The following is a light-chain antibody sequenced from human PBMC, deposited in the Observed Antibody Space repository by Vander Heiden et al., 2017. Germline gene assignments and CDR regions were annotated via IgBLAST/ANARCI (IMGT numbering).Light chain of an antibody. CDR1: QTISSY. Sequence: DIQMTQSPYSVSASVGDRVTIACRASQTISSYLNWYQQKPGKAPKLLIYAESSFQSGVPSRFSASGSGTDFTLRISGLQPEDFATYYCQQTYSTPYSFGQGTKVEIK. V-gene: IGKV1-39*01. CDR2: AES. CDR3: QQTYSTPYS. J-gene: IGKJ2*03.